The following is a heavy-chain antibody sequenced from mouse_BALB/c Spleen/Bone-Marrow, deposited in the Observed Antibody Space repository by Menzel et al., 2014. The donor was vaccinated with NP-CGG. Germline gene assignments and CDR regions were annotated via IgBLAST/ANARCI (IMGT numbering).Heavy chain of an antibody. CDR1: GFDFSSYW. J-gene: IGHJ3*01. CDR2: INPDSNTI. D-gene: IGHD1-1*02. Sequence: EVHLVESGGGLVQPGGSLKLSCAASGFDFSSYWMSWVRRAPGKGLEWIGEINPDSNTINYTPSLKDKFIISRDNAKNTLYLQMSKVRSEDTAPYYCARVGCYGWFAYWGQGTLVTVSA. V-gene: IGHV4-1*02. CDR3: ARVGCYGWFAY.